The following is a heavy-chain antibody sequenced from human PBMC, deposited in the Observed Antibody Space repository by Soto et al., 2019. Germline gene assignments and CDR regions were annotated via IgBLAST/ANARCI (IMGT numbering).Heavy chain of an antibody. J-gene: IGHJ4*02. Sequence: ASVKVSCKASGYTFTSYAMHWVRQAPGQRLEWMGWINAGNGNTKYSQKFQGRVTITRDTSASTAYMELGSLGSEDTAVYYCARGRHDFWSGYQHPIDYWGQGTLVTVSS. D-gene: IGHD3-3*01. V-gene: IGHV1-3*01. CDR2: INAGNGNT. CDR3: ARGRHDFWSGYQHPIDY. CDR1: GYTFTSYA.